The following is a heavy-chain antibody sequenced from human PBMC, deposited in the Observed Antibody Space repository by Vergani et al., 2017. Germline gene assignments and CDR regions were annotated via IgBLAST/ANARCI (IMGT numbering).Heavy chain of an antibody. CDR3: VGTRSVSCTGGSSYSEWFDP. CDR2: INSNSGNP. Sequence: QVQLVQSGSEVKKPGASVKVSCRASGYTFTNYALNWVRQAPGQGLEWMGWINSNSGNPTYAQGFKGRFVFSLDSSVSTSYLQINSLQPEDTAVYYCVGTRSVSCTGGSSYSEWFDPWGQGTLVTVSS. CDR1: GYTFTNYA. V-gene: IGHV7-4-1*02. D-gene: IGHD2-15*01. J-gene: IGHJ5*02.